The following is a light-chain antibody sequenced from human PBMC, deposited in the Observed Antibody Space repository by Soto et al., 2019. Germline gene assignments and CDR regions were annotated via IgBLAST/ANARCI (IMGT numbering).Light chain of an antibody. CDR2: GNT. CDR1: SSNIGAGYD. CDR3: QSYDSTLSARYV. Sequence: QSALTQPPAVSGAPGQRVTISSTGSSSNIGAGYDVHWYQQRPGTAPKLLIFGNTNRPSGVPDRFSGSKSGTSASLAITGLQAEDEGDYYCQSYDSTLSARYVFGTGTKVTVL. V-gene: IGLV1-40*01. J-gene: IGLJ1*01.